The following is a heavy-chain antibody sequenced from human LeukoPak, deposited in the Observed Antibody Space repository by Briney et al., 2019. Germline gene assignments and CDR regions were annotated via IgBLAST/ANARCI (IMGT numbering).Heavy chain of an antibody. CDR3: ARDHTGSYWGAFDI. V-gene: IGHV1-2*02. CDR1: GYTFTGYY. D-gene: IGHD1-26*01. Sequence: ASVKVSCKASGYTFTGYYMHWVRQAPGQGLEWMGWINPNSGGTNYAQKFQGRVTMTRDTSIYTAYMELSRLRSDDTAVYYCARDHTGSYWGAFDIWGQGTMVTVSS. CDR2: INPNSGGT. J-gene: IGHJ3*02.